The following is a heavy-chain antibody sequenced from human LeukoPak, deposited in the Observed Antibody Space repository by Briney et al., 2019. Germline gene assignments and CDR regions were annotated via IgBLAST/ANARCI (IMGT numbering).Heavy chain of an antibody. V-gene: IGHV1-24*01. Sequence: ASVKVSCKVSGYTHTELSMHWVRQAPGKGLEWMGGFDPEDGETIYAQKFQGRVTMTEDTSTDTAYMELSSLRSEDTAVYYCATEYSGYDRGVYWGQGTLVTVSS. J-gene: IGHJ4*02. CDR1: GYTHTELS. D-gene: IGHD5-12*01. CDR3: ATEYSGYDRGVY. CDR2: FDPEDGET.